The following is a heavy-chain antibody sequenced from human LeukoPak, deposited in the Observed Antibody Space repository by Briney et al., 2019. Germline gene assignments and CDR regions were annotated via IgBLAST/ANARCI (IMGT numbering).Heavy chain of an antibody. Sequence: PGGSLRLSCAASGFAFSNCGMGWVRQAPGRGLEWVSSIGGNSGIQTYYADSVKGRFTISRDNSKNTLYLQMNSLRAEDTAVYYCAKALVGVLRSCFDYWGQGTLVTVSS. D-gene: IGHD2-15*01. CDR2: IGGNSGIQT. CDR3: AKALVGVLRSCFDY. J-gene: IGHJ4*02. V-gene: IGHV3-23*01. CDR1: GFAFSNCG.